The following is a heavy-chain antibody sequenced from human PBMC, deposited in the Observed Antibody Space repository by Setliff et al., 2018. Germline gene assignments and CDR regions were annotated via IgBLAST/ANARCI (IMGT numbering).Heavy chain of an antibody. Sequence: GESLKISCKGSGYSFTSYWIGWVRQMPGRGLEWMGIIYPGDSDTRYSPSFQGQVTISADRSISTAYLQWSSLKASDTAMYYCARRRYYDSSGYYYFDYWGQGTLVTVSS. D-gene: IGHD3-22*01. J-gene: IGHJ4*02. V-gene: IGHV5-51*01. CDR1: GYSFTSYW. CDR2: IYPGDSDT. CDR3: ARRRYYDSSGYYYFDY.